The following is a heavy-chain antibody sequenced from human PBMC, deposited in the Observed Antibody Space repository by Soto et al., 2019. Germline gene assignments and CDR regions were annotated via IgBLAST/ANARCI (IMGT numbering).Heavy chain of an antibody. D-gene: IGHD3-10*01. CDR2: IYNSGST. V-gene: IGHV4-59*01. CDR3: ARAEFRSRSLHYYYGLDV. J-gene: IGHJ6*02. CDR1: GGSISSYY. Sequence: ETLSLTCTVSGGSISSYYWSWIRQPPGKGLEWIGYIYNSGSTNYNPSLKRRVSISIDTSMNQFSLNLNSVTAADTAVYYCARAEFRSRSLHYYYGLDVWGQGTTVTVSS.